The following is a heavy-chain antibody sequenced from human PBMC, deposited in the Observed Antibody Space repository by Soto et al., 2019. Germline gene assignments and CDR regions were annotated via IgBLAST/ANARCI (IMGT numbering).Heavy chain of an antibody. V-gene: IGHV4-59*08. D-gene: IGHD2-2*03. J-gene: IGHJ4*02. CDR2: IYYTGTT. CDR1: GSPISSYY. CDR3: VRHAQWIIRAY. Sequence: PSETLSLTCNVSGSPISSYYWSWFRQPPGQGLEWVGYIYYTGTTTYNPSLRSRVAISVDASKSQFSLDLRSVTAADTAVYYCVRHAQWIIRAYWGQGSLVTVSS.